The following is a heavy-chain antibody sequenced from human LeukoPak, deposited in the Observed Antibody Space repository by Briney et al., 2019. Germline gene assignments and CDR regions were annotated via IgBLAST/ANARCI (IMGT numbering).Heavy chain of an antibody. CDR3: AREGYDFWSGYYTGANWFDP. CDR2: ISAYNGNT. CDR1: GYTFTSYG. V-gene: IGHV1-18*01. D-gene: IGHD3-3*01. Sequence: PVVSVKVSCKASGYTFTSYGISWVRQAPGQGLEWMGWISAYNGNTNYAQKLQGRVTMTTDTSTSTAYMELRSLRSDDTAVYYCAREGYDFWSGYYTGANWFDPWGQGTLVTVSS. J-gene: IGHJ5*02.